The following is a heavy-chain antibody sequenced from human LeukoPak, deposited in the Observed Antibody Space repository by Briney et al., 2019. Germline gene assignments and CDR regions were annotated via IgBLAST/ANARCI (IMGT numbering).Heavy chain of an antibody. CDR2: ISGSGGST. CDR1: GFTFSSYA. D-gene: IGHD3-22*01. Sequence: GGSLRVSCAASGFTFSSYAMSWVRQAPGKGLEWVSAISGSGGSTYYADSVKGRFTISRDNSKNTLYLQMNSLRAEDTVVYYCAKQGFGTMIVVVGDFDYWGQGTLVTVSS. V-gene: IGHV3-23*01. J-gene: IGHJ4*02. CDR3: AKQGFGTMIVVVGDFDY.